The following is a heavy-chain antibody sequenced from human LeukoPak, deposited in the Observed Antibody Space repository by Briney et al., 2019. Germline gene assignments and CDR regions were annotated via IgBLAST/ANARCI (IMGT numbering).Heavy chain of an antibody. V-gene: IGHV1-8*01. J-gene: IGHJ4*02. CDR1: GYTFTSYD. D-gene: IGHD5-18*01. CDR2: MNPNSGNT. CDR3: AARGYSYGYYFDY. Sequence: ASVKVSCKASGYTFTSYDINWVRQATGQGLEWMGWMNPNSGNTGYAQKFQGRVTMTRNTSISTAYMELSRLRSDDTAVYYCAARGYSYGYYFDYWGQGTLVTVSS.